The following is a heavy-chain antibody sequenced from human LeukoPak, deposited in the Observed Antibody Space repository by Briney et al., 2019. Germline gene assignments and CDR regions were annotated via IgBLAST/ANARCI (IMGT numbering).Heavy chain of an antibody. V-gene: IGHV5-51*01. Sequence: GESLKISCKGSGYSFTSYWIGWVRQMPGKGLEWMGIIYPGDSDTRYSPSFQGQVTISADKSNSTAYLQWSSLKASDTAMYYCARLPRLLWFGDTWVDYWGQGTLVTVSS. CDR1: GYSFTSYW. CDR2: IYPGDSDT. J-gene: IGHJ4*02. D-gene: IGHD3-10*01. CDR3: ARLPRLLWFGDTWVDY.